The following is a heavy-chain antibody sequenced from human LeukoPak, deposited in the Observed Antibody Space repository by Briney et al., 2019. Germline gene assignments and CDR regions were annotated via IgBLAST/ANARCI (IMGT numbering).Heavy chain of an antibody. D-gene: IGHD1-14*01. CDR1: GFTVSSSY. CDR3: ARDFGNYFDY. J-gene: IGHJ4*02. Sequence: GGSLRLSCAASGFTVSSSYMSWVRQAPGKGLEWVSIIYSGGSTYYADTVKGRFTISRDNSKNTLNLQMNSLRAEDTAVYHCARDFGNYFDYWGQGTLVTVSS. CDR2: IYSGGST. V-gene: IGHV3-66*01.